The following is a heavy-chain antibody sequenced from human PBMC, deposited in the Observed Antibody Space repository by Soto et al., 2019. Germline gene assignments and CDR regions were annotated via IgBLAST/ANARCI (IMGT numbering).Heavy chain of an antibody. CDR1: GFPFSSYW. J-gene: IGHJ4*02. CDR3: ARGSTRTATPLEY. Sequence: EVQLVESGGGLVQPGGSLRLSCAASGFPFSSYWMHWVRQAPGKGLMWVSGIISDGYATIYADSVKGRFTISRDNAKNTLDLQMNSLGAEDTAVYFCARGSTRTATPLEYWGQETLVTVSS. V-gene: IGHV3-74*01. D-gene: IGHD1-26*01. CDR2: IISDGYAT.